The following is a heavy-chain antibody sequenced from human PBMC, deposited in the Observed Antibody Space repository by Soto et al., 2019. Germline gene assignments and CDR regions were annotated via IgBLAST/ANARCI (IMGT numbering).Heavy chain of an antibody. CDR1: GGSVSSGGYY. CDR3: ARNPLAVAGTRGFDD. CDR2: IYYSGST. D-gene: IGHD6-19*01. V-gene: IGHV4-61*08. J-gene: IGHJ4*02. Sequence: ETLSIPGTVSGGSVSSGGYYWSWIRQPPGKGLEWIGYIYYSGSTNYNPSLKSRVTISVDTSKNQFYLKLSSVTAADTAVYYCARNPLAVAGTRGFDDWGQGTLVTVSS.